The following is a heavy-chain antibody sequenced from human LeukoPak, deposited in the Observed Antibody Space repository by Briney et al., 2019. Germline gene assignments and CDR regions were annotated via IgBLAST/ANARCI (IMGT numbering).Heavy chain of an antibody. D-gene: IGHD3-3*01. J-gene: IGHJ4*02. V-gene: IGHV3-33*06. CDR1: GLTFSSYG. CDR3: AKEGQATQITIFGVVIIQYYFDY. CDR2: IWYDGSNK. Sequence: GGSLRLSCAASGLTFSSYGMHWVRQAPGKGLEWVAVIWYDGSNKYYADSVKGRFTISRDNSKNTLYLQMNSLRAEDTAVYYCAKEGQATQITIFGVVIIQYYFDYWGQGTLVTVSS.